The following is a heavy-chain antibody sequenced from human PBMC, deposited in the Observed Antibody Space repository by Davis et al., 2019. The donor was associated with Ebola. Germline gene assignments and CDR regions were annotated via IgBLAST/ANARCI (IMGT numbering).Heavy chain of an antibody. Sequence: GGSLRLSCAASGFTFSSYGMHWVRQAPGKGLEWVAIISYDGSNKYYADSVKGRFTISRDNSKNTLFLQINSLGAEDTAVYYCAKGTHASFWGQGTLVTVSS. V-gene: IGHV3-30*18. CDR3: AKGTHASF. J-gene: IGHJ4*02. D-gene: IGHD1-1*01. CDR2: ISYDGSNK. CDR1: GFTFSSYG.